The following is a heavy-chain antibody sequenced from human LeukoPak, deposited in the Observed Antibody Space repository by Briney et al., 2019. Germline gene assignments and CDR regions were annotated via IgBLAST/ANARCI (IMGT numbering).Heavy chain of an antibody. CDR3: ARDIAAAAHAY. V-gene: IGHV3-30*03. CDR2: ISYDGSNK. Sequence: GGSLRLSCAASGFTFSSYGMHWVRQAPGKGLEWVAVISYDGSNKYYADSVKGRFTISRDNSKNTLYLQMNSLRAEDTAVYYCARDIAAAAHAYWGQGTLVTVSS. CDR1: GFTFSSYG. D-gene: IGHD6-13*01. J-gene: IGHJ4*02.